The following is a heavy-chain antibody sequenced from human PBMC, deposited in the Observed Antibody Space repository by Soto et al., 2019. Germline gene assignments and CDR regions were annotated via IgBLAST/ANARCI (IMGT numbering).Heavy chain of an antibody. V-gene: IGHV1-69*01. CDR1: GGTFSSYA. Sequence: QVQLVQSGAEVKKPGSSVKVSCKASGGTFSSYAISWVRQAPGQGLEWMGGIIPIFGTANYAQKFQGRVTITADESTSTAYMELSSLRSEDTSVYYCARGWAGYNYYYYGMDVWGQGTTVTGSS. D-gene: IGHD5-12*01. J-gene: IGHJ6*02. CDR3: ARGWAGYNYYYYGMDV. CDR2: IIPIFGTA.